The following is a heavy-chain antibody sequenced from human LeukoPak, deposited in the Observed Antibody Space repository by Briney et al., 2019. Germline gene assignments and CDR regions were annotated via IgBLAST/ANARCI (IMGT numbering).Heavy chain of an antibody. Sequence: PGGSLRLSCAASGFTFSSYAMSWVRQPPGKGLEWIGSIYYSGSTYYNPSLKSRVTISVDTSKNQFSLKLSSVTAADTAVYYCARYIAAAVGSFDYWGQGTLVTVSS. D-gene: IGHD6-13*01. J-gene: IGHJ4*02. CDR3: ARYIAAAVGSFDY. V-gene: IGHV4-39*01. CDR1: GFTFSSYA. CDR2: IYYSGST.